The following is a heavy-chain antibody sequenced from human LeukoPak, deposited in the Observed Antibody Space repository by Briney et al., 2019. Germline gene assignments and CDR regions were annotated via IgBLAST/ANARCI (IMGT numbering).Heavy chain of an antibody. V-gene: IGHV4-59*02. CDR3: ARDFARNSGDYGNDGFDL. CDR2: INYRGNI. Sequence: PSETLSLTCSVSGGSVNLYYWSWIRQSPGEGVEWIGYINYRGNIYYNPSLKNRVTITLDTSKNQVSLRLSSVPAADPAVYYCARDFARNSGDYGNDGFDLWGQGTMVTVSS. J-gene: IGHJ3*01. D-gene: IGHD4-17*01. CDR1: GGSVNLYY.